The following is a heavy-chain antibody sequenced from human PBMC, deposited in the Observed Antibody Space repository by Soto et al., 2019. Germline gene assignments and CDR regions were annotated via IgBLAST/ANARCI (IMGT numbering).Heavy chain of an antibody. CDR3: ARGLVVTAKGWFDL. V-gene: IGHV3-30-3*01. CDR2: VSYDGNRK. Sequence: QVQLVQSVGGAVQPGRSLRLPCEASGFTFSSYSMNWVRQTPGKGLEWVAVVSYDGNRKYYADSVKGRFTISRDNAKNTLYLQMDNLRIEDTAVYYCARGLVVTAKGWFDLWGQGTLVTVSP. J-gene: IGHJ5*02. CDR1: GFTFSSYS. D-gene: IGHD2-21*02.